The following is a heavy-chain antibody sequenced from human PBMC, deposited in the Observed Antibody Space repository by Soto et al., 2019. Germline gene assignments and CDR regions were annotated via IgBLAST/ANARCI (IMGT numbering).Heavy chain of an antibody. D-gene: IGHD3-22*01. CDR1: GGTFSSYA. CDR3: ARDGQVNYYDSSGYRPDAFDI. J-gene: IGHJ3*02. CDR2: IIPIFGTA. Sequence: SVTFSFKASGGTFSSYAISWVRQAPGQGLEWMGGIIPIFGTANYAQKFQGRVTITADKSTSTAYMELSSLRSEDTAVYYCARDGQVNYYDSSGYRPDAFDIWGQGTMVTVSS. V-gene: IGHV1-69*06.